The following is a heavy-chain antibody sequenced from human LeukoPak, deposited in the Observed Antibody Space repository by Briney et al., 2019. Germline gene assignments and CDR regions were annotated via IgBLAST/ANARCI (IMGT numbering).Heavy chain of an antibody. D-gene: IGHD6-13*01. CDR3: RSGGAAPGSFDN. CDR1: GFTFSDYW. V-gene: IGHV3-7*01. Sequence: GGSLRLSCAASGFTFSDYWMSWMRQAPGKGLEWVANIKYDGSEEYYVDSVKGQFTISRDNAENSLYLQLSSLRVEDTAVYYCRSGGAAPGSFDNWGQGTLVTVSP. CDR2: IKYDGSEE. J-gene: IGHJ4*02.